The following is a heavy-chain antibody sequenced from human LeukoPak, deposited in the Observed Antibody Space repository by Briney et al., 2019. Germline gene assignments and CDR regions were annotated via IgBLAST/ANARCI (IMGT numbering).Heavy chain of an antibody. CDR3: ARSRGYNYGSAP. Sequence: SETLALTCTVSGGSISSYYWSWIRQPPGKGLEWIGYIYYSGSTNYNPSLKSRVTISVDTSKNQFSLQLSSVTPEDTAVYYCARSRGYNYGSAPWGQGPLVTVSS. D-gene: IGHD5-18*01. J-gene: IGHJ4*02. CDR1: GGSISSYY. V-gene: IGHV4-59*12. CDR2: IYYSGST.